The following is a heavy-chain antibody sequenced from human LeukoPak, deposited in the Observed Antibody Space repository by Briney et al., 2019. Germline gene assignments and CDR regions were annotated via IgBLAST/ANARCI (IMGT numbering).Heavy chain of an antibody. CDR3: AKGSRAQGYYFDF. CDR1: GFTFSSHA. D-gene: IGHD3-10*01. Sequence: GGSLRLSCAASGFTFSSHAVSWVRQAPGKGLEWVSTITGSGGSTYYADSVKGRFTISRDNSKNTLYLQMNSLRAEDTAAYYCAKGSRAQGYYFDFWGQGTLVTVSS. J-gene: IGHJ4*02. CDR2: ITGSGGST. V-gene: IGHV3-23*01.